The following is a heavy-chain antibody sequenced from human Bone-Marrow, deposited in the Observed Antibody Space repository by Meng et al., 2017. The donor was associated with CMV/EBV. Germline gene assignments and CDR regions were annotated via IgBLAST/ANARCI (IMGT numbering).Heavy chain of an antibody. CDR2: IYYSGST. CDR3: ARDPHYLGYFDY. J-gene: IGHJ4*02. V-gene: IGHV4-30-4*08. Sequence: SETLSLTCTVSGGSISSGDYYWSWIRQPPGKGLEWIGYIYYSGSTYYNPSLKSRVTISVDTSKNQFSLKLSSVTAADTAVYYCARDPHYLGYFDYWGQGTLVTVSS. CDR1: GGSISSGDYY. D-gene: IGHD3-10*01.